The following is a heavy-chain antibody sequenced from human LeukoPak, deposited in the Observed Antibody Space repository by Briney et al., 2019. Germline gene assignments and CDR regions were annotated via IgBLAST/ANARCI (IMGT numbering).Heavy chain of an antibody. Sequence: GGSLRLSCAASGFTFSRHWMHWVRQAPGKGLVWVSRINSDGSSTSCADSVKGRFTISTDNAKNMLYLQMNSLRAEDTAVYYCAREYGPGSYDYWGQGTLVTVSS. CDR3: AREYGPGSYDY. V-gene: IGHV3-74*01. CDR2: INSDGSST. CDR1: GFTFSRHW. J-gene: IGHJ4*02. D-gene: IGHD3-10*01.